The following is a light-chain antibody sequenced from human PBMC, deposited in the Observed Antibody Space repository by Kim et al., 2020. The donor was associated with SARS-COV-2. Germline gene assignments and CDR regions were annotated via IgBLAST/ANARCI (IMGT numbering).Light chain of an antibody. Sequence: VSPGERATLSCRASESVSSYFAWYQQKPGQAPRLLIYGASNRATGIPARFSGGGSGTDFTLTISSLEPEDFALYYCQQRHHWPLTFGGGTKVDIK. V-gene: IGKV3-11*01. CDR1: ESVSSY. CDR3: QQRHHWPLT. J-gene: IGKJ4*01. CDR2: GAS.